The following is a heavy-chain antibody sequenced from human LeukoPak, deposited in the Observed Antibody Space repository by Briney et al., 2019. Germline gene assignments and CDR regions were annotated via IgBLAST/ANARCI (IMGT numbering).Heavy chain of an antibody. V-gene: IGHV3-53*01. CDR1: GFTVSSNY. Sequence: GGSLRLSCAASGFTVSSNYMSWVRQAPGKGLEWVSVIYSGGSTYYADSVKGRFTISRDNSKNTLYLQMNSLRADDTAVYYCARSRGSSSSYREFDYWGQGTLVTVSS. J-gene: IGHJ4*02. CDR3: ARSRGSSSSYREFDY. D-gene: IGHD6-6*01. CDR2: IYSGGST.